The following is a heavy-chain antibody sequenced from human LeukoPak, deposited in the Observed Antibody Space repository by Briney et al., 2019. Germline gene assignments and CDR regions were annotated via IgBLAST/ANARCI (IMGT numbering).Heavy chain of an antibody. V-gene: IGHV3-30*02. CDR1: GFTFSSYG. D-gene: IGHD3-22*01. CDR3: ARGPSQYYDGSGFYAYYRF. Sequence: GGSLRLSCAASGFTFSSYGMHWVRQAPGKGLEWVAFIRYDGSNKYYADFVKGRFTISRDNSKNTLSLQMNSLRAEDTAVYYCARGPSQYYDGSGFYAYYRFWGQGALVSVSS. J-gene: IGHJ4*02. CDR2: IRYDGSNK.